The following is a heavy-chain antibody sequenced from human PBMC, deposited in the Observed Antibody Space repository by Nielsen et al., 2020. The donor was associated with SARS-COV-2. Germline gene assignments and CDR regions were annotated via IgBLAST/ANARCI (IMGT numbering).Heavy chain of an antibody. D-gene: IGHD5-24*01. Sequence: ASVKVSCKASGGTFSSYAISWVRQAPGQGLEWMGWISAYNGNTNYAQKLQGRVTMTTDTSTSTAYMELRSLRSDDTAVYYCARGDGYTLDYYYGMDVWGQGTTVTVSS. CDR1: GGTFSSYA. V-gene: IGHV1-18*01. CDR2: ISAYNGNT. CDR3: ARGDGYTLDYYYGMDV. J-gene: IGHJ6*02.